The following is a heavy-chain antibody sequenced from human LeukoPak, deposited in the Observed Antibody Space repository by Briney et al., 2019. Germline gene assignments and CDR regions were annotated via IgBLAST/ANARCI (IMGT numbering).Heavy chain of an antibody. V-gene: IGHV3-21*01. Sequence: GGSLRLSCAASGFTFSSYSMTWVRQAPGKGLEWVSSISSSSSYIYYADSVKGRFTVSRDNAKNSLYLQMNSLRAEGTAVYYCARGRPGDYWGQGTLVTVSS. J-gene: IGHJ4*02. CDR3: ARGRPGDY. CDR1: GFTFSSYS. CDR2: ISSSSSYI.